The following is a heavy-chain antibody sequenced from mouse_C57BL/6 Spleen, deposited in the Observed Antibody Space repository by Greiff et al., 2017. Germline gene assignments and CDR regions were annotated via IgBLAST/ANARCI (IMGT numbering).Heavy chain of an antibody. CDR1: GYSITSGYY. J-gene: IGHJ1*03. CDR2: ISYDGSN. Sequence: VQLKESGPGLVKPSQSLSLTCSVTGYSITSGYYWNWIRQFPGNKLEWMGYISYDGSNNYNPSLKNRISITRDTSKNQFFLKLNSVTTEDTATYYCARDPKGYFDVWGTGTTVTVSS. V-gene: IGHV3-6*01. CDR3: ARDPKGYFDV.